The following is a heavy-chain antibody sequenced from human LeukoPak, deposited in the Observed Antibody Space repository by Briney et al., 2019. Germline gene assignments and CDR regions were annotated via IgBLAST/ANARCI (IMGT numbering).Heavy chain of an antibody. D-gene: IGHD4-17*01. V-gene: IGHV3-11*01. CDR3: ARDRATVANDY. CDR2: ISSSGSTI. J-gene: IGHJ4*02. Sequence: GGSLRLSCAASGFTFSVYYMSWIRQAPGKGLEWVSYISSSGSTIYYADSAKGRFTISRDNAKNSLYLQMNSLRAEDTAVYYCARDRATVANDYWGQGTLVTVSS. CDR1: GFTFSVYY.